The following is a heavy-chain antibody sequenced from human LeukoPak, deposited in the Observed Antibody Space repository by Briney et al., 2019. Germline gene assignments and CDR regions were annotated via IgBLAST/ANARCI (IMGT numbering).Heavy chain of an antibody. CDR1: GFTFSSYS. J-gene: IGHJ4*02. Sequence: GGSLRLSCAASGFTFSSYSMNWVRQAPGKGLEWVSSICSSSSYIYYADSVKGRFTISRDNAKNSLYLQMNSLRAEDTAVYYCAKSNYYDSSGYYYFDYWGQGTLVTVSS. CDR3: AKSNYYDSSGYYYFDY. D-gene: IGHD3-22*01. CDR2: ICSSSSYI. V-gene: IGHV3-21*04.